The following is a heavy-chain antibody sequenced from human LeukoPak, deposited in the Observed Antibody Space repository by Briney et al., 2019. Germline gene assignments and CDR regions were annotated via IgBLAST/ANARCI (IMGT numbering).Heavy chain of an antibody. D-gene: IGHD2-2*01. CDR1: GYTFTSYG. CDR3: ARDRLHCSSTSCVAGLFDY. Sequence: GASVKVSCKASGYTFTSYGISWVRQAPGQGLEWMGWISAYNGNTNYAQKLQGRVTMTTDTSTSTAYMELRSLRSDDTAVYYCARDRLHCSSTSCVAGLFDYWGQGTLVTVSS. J-gene: IGHJ4*02. CDR2: ISAYNGNT. V-gene: IGHV1-18*04.